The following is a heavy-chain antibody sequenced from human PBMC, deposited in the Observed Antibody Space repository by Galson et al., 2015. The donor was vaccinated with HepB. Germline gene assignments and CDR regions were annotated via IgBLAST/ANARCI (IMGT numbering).Heavy chain of an antibody. V-gene: IGHV3-30*04. CDR1: GFTFSSYA. CDR2: LSSHGDNE. J-gene: IGHJ4*02. Sequence: SLRLSCAASGFTFSSYAMNWVRQAPGKGLEWVAVLSSHGDNEYYADSVKGRFTIARDNSETTVYMQMHSLRVEDTAVYYCARPFYFPYWGQGTLVNVSS. CDR3: ARPFYFPY.